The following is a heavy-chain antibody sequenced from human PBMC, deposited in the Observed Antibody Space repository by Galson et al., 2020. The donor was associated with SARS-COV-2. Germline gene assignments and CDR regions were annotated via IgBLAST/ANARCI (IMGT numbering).Heavy chain of an antibody. CDR2: ISAYNGNT. CDR3: ALRVVAHYYYGMDV. J-gene: IGHJ6*02. D-gene: IGHD3-3*01. CDR1: GYTFTSYG. Sequence: ASVKVSCKASGYTFTSYGISWVRQAPGQGLEWMGWISAYNGNTNYAQKLQGRVTMTTDTSTSTANMELRSLRSDDTAVYYCALRVVAHYYYGMDVWGQGTTVTVSS. V-gene: IGHV1-18*01.